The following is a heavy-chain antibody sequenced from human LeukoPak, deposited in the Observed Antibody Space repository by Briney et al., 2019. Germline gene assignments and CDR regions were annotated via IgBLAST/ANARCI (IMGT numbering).Heavy chain of an antibody. J-gene: IGHJ4*02. Sequence: GGSLRLSCAASGFTFSSYGMHWVRQAPGKGLEWVAVIWYDGSNKYCADSVKGRFTISRDNSKNTLYLQMNSLRAEDTAVYYCARGRVDIVATMEYWGQGTLVTVSS. CDR1: GFTFSSYG. D-gene: IGHD5-12*01. CDR3: ARGRVDIVATMEY. CDR2: IWYDGSNK. V-gene: IGHV3-33*01.